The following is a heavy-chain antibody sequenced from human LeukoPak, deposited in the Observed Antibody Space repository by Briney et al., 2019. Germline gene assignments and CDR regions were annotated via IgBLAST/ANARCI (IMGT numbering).Heavy chain of an antibody. CDR3: ARKYGSWGFDY. J-gene: IGHJ4*02. D-gene: IGHD1-26*01. Sequence: SETLSLTCTVSGGSISSYYWSWIRQPPGKGLEWIGYIYYSGSTNYNPSLKSRVTISVDTSKNQFSLKLSSVTAADTAVYYCARKYGSWGFDYWGQGTLVTASS. CDR1: GGSISSYY. V-gene: IGHV4-59*08. CDR2: IYYSGST.